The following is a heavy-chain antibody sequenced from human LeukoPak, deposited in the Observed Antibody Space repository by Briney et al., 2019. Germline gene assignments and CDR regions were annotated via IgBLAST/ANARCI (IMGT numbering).Heavy chain of an antibody. Sequence: GESLKISCKGSGYSFTTSWIGWVRQMPGKGLEWMGIIYPGDSDTRYSPSFQGQVTISADKSISSAYLQWSGLKASDTATYYCARLEYCRSSMCYSVDYWGQGTLVTVSS. CDR1: GYSFTTSW. J-gene: IGHJ4*02. CDR2: IYPGDSDT. CDR3: ARLEYCRSSMCYSVDY. D-gene: IGHD2-15*01. V-gene: IGHV5-51*01.